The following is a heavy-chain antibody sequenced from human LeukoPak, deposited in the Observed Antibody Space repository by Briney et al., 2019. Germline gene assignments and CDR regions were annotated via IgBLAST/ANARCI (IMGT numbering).Heavy chain of an antibody. CDR3: AKDSRGDWSGYFDY. D-gene: IGHD2-21*02. V-gene: IGHV3-33*03. Sequence: GGSLLLCCGASGFTFSIYAMSWGRQAPGKGLEWVAVIWHDGSAEFYADSVKGRFTIYRDDSKNTVYLQMNSLRVEDTALYYCAKDSRGDWSGYFDYWGQGILVTVSS. CDR1: GFTFSIYA. J-gene: IGHJ4*02. CDR2: IWHDGSAE.